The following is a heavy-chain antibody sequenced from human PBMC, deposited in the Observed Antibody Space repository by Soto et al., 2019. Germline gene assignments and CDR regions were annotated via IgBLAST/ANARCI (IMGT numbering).Heavy chain of an antibody. D-gene: IGHD3-3*01. J-gene: IGHJ5*02. CDR2: IIPIFGTA. Sequence: ASVEISCKASGGAFSRYAISWVRQAPGQGLEWMGGIIPIFGTANYAQKFQGRVTITADEHTSTAYTELSSLRCEGTAVYYCAVGFWSGAGPHGFAPAGQGTTVTVS. V-gene: IGHV1-69*13. CDR3: AVGFWSGAGPHGFAP. CDR1: GGAFSRYA.